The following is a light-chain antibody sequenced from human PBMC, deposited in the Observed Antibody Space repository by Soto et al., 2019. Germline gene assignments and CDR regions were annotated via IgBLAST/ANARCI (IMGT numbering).Light chain of an antibody. Sequence: QSVLTQPRSVSGSPGQSVTISCTGTTSDVGGYNYIPWYQQHPGKAPKLMIYSYDVSQRPSGVPDRFSGSKSGNTASLTISGHQAEDEAEYYCCSYAGTYVIFGGGTKLTVL. CDR3: CSYAGTYVI. CDR2: DVS. CDR1: TSDVGGYNY. V-gene: IGLV2-11*01. J-gene: IGLJ2*01.